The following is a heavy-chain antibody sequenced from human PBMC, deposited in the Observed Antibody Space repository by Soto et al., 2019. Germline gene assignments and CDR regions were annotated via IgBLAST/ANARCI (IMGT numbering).Heavy chain of an antibody. CDR3: ARDPGRRFDY. J-gene: IGHJ4*02. CDR1: GFTFRSYW. D-gene: IGHD1-1*01. CDR2: IKQDGSED. Sequence: EVHLVESGGGLVQPGGTLRLSCATSGFTFRSYWMTWVRQAPGKGLEGVASIKQDGSEDHYVDSVKGRFTISRDNAENSLYLQMNSLKVDDTAVYYCARDPGRRFDYWGPGTLVTVSS. V-gene: IGHV3-7*03.